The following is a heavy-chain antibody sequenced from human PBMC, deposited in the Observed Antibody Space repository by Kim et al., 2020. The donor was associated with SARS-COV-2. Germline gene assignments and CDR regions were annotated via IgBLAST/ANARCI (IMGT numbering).Heavy chain of an antibody. D-gene: IGHD1-7*01. CDR2: ISAYNGNT. V-gene: IGHV1-18*01. CDR3: ASLRMPYNWNYGYYYGMDV. J-gene: IGHJ6*02. Sequence: ASVKVSCKASGYTFTSYGISWVRQAPGQGLEWMGWISAYNGNTNYAQKLQGRVTMTTDTSTSTAYMELRSLRSDDTAVYYCASLRMPYNWNYGYYYGMDVWGQGTTVTVSS. CDR1: GYTFTSYG.